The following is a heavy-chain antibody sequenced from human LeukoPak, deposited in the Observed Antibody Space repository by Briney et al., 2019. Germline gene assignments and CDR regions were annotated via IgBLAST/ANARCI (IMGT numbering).Heavy chain of an antibody. Sequence: PSETLSLTCTVSGGSISSYYWSWIRQPPGKGLEWIGYIYYSGSTNYNPSLKSRVTISVDTSKNQFSLKLSSVTAADTAVYYCARAGLWFGEFPFDYWGQGTLVTVSS. J-gene: IGHJ4*02. CDR2: IYYSGST. CDR3: ARAGLWFGEFPFDY. V-gene: IGHV4-59*12. CDR1: GGSISSYY. D-gene: IGHD3-10*01.